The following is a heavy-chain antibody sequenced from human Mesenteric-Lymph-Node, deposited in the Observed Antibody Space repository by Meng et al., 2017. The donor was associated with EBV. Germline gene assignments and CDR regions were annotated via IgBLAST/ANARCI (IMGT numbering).Heavy chain of an antibody. D-gene: IGHD6-19*01. Sequence: QEQLVDSGGDLVKTGGALRLSCAASGFTFSDYYMSWIRQAPGKGLEWLSYVSSSGSTQIYADSVRGRFTISRDNAKNSLYLQMNSLRAEDTATYYCARGYSSGWFDPWGQGTLVTVSS. CDR1: GFTFSDYY. V-gene: IGHV3-11*01. CDR2: VSSSGSTQ. CDR3: ARGYSSGWFDP. J-gene: IGHJ5*02.